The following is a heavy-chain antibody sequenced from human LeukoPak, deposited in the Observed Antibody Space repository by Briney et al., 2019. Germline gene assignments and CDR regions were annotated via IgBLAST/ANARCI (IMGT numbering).Heavy chain of an antibody. V-gene: IGHV4-39*07. CDR1: GGSISSGSYY. D-gene: IGHD3-10*01. Sequence: SETLSLTCTVSGGSISSGSYYWGWIRQPPGKGLEWIGSIYYSGSTYYNPSLKSRVTLSVDTSKNQFSLTVRSVTAADTAVYYCARARGEVGIDYWGQGTLVTVSS. CDR2: IYYSGST. J-gene: IGHJ4*02. CDR3: ARARGEVGIDY.